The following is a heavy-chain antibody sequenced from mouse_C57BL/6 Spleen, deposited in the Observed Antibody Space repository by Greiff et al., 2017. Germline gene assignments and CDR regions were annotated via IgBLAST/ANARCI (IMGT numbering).Heavy chain of an antibody. CDR1: GFTFSSYT. D-gene: IGHD2-4*01. CDR3: ARQRLRRRDYYAMDY. Sequence: EVKVVESGGGLVKPGGSLKLSCAASGFTFSSYTMSWVRQTPEKRLEWVATISGGGGNTYYPDSVKGRFTISRDNAKNTLYLQMSSLRSEATALYYCARQRLRRRDYYAMDYWGQGTSVTVSS. J-gene: IGHJ4*01. CDR2: ISGGGGNT. V-gene: IGHV5-9*01.